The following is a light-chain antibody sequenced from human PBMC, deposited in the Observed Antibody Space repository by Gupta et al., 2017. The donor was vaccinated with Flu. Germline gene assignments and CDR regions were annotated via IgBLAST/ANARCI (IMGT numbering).Light chain of an antibody. V-gene: IGKV1-8*01. J-gene: IGKJ4*01. CDR3: QQYYSYPALT. CDR2: AAS. CDR1: QVISSY. Sequence: DRVTITCLASQVISSYLAWYQKKPGKAPKLLIYAASTLQSGVPSRFSGSGSGTDVTLTISCLQAEDFATYYCQQYYSYPALTFGGGTKVEIK.